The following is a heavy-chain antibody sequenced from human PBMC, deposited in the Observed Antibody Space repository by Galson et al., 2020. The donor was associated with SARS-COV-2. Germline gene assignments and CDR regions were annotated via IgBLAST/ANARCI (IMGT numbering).Heavy chain of an antibody. D-gene: IGHD4-17*01. Sequence: SETLSLTCAVYGGSFSGYYWSWIRQPPGKGLEWIGEINHSGSTNYNPSLKSRVTISVDTSKNKFSLKLSSVTAADTAVYYCARDNYGGNLKRGYMDVWGKGTTVTVSS. CDR3: ARDNYGGNLKRGYMDV. J-gene: IGHJ6*03. CDR2: INHSGST. V-gene: IGHV4-34*01. CDR1: GGSFSGYY.